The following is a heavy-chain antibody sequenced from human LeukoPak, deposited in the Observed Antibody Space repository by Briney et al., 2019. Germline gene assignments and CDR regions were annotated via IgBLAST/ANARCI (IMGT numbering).Heavy chain of an antibody. D-gene: IGHD2-15*01. V-gene: IGHV4-4*07. CDR3: ARVLKDCSGGSCYDWFDP. CDR1: GGSISRYY. Sequence: SETLSLPCTVSGGSISRYYWSWIRQPAGKGLEWIGRISTSGSTNYNPSLRSRVTMSVDTSKNQFSLKLSSVTAADTAVYYCARVLKDCSGGSCYDWFDPWGQGTLVTVSS. J-gene: IGHJ5*02. CDR2: ISTSGST.